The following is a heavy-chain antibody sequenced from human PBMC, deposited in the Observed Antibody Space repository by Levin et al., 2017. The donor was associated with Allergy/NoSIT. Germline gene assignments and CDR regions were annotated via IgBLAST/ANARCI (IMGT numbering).Heavy chain of an antibody. Sequence: PGGSLRLSCATSGLTFASTWINWIRQAPGKGLEWVAHIKSKSDGETKDYGAAVKGRFSVSRDDSKKILYLQMNSLKIEDTGVYYCTILLRPRDYWGQGTLVTVSS. D-gene: IGHD3-22*01. CDR1: GLTFASTW. CDR2: IKSKSDGETK. V-gene: IGHV3-15*01. CDR3: TILLRPRDY. J-gene: IGHJ4*02.